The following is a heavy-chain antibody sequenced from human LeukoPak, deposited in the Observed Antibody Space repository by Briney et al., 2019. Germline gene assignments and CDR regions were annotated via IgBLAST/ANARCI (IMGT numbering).Heavy chain of an antibody. CDR1: GGSISSSSYY. CDR2: IYYSGST. V-gene: IGHV4-39*01. J-gene: IGHJ5*02. CDR3: ARYSAWFDP. Sequence: SETLSLTCTVSGGSISSSSYYWGWIRQPPGKGLEWIGSIYYSGSTYYNPSLKSRVTISVDTSKNQFSLKLTSVTAADTAVYYCARYSAWFDPWGQGTLVTVFS. D-gene: IGHD2-15*01.